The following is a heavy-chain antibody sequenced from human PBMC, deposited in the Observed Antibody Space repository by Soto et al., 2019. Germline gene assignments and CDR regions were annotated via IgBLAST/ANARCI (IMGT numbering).Heavy chain of an antibody. CDR2: ISSSDNII. CDR3: ARDLGYYDSSGYFDY. CDR1: GFTFSDYY. V-gene: IGHV3-11*01. D-gene: IGHD3-22*01. J-gene: IGHJ4*02. Sequence: LGGSLRLSCAASGFTFSDYYMSWIRQAPGKGLEWVSYISSSDNIIYYADSVKGRFTISRDNAKNSLYLQVNSLRAEDTAVYYCARDLGYYDSSGYFDYWGQGTLVTVSS.